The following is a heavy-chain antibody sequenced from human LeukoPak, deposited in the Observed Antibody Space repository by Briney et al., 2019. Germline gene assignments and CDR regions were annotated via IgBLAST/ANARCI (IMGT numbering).Heavy chain of an antibody. CDR1: GGSFSGYY. V-gene: IGHV4-34*01. CDR2: INHSGSI. J-gene: IGHJ4*02. D-gene: IGHD3-22*01. CDR3: ATLGRYDSSGYHFDY. Sequence: SETLSLTCAVYGGSFSGYYWSWIRQPPGKGLEWIGEINHSGSINYNPSLKSRVTISVDTSKNQFSLKLSSVTAADTAVYYCATLGRYDSSGYHFDYWGQGTLVTVSS.